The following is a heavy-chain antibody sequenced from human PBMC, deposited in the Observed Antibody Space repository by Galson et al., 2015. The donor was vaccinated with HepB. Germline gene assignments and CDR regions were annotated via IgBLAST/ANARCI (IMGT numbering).Heavy chain of an antibody. J-gene: IGHJ4*02. Sequence: SLRLSCATSGFTFSTYGMTWVRQAPGKGLEWVSIISSSGEKIGYADSVKGRFTVSRDNPKNTLHLQMNGLRGEDSAVYFCAKGGRDNYNDHFQYFDYWGQGVLYTGSS. CDR1: GFTFSTYG. V-gene: IGHV3-23*01. CDR2: ISSSGEKI. CDR3: AKGGRDNYNDHFQYFDY. D-gene: IGHD2-15*01.